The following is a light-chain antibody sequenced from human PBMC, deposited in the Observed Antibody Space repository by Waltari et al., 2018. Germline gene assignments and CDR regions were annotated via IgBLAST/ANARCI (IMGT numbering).Light chain of an antibody. J-gene: IGKJ1*01. Sequence: EIVLTQSPDFQSVTPTEKVTITCRASQSIGTSVHWYQQKPDQSPKLIIKYASQSISGVPPRFSGSGFGTDFTLSINSLEPEDAAVYYCHQSNGLPRTFGQGTKVEIK. V-gene: IGKV6D-21*02. CDR2: YAS. CDR1: QSIGTS. CDR3: HQSNGLPRT.